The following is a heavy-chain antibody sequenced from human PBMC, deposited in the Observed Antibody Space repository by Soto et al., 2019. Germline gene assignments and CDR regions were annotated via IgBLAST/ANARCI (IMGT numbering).Heavy chain of an antibody. CDR1: GFSFSSYA. Sequence: DVQLLESGGGLVQPGGSLRLSCAASGFSFSSYAMVWVRQAPGKGLGWVAVISARGGRSYFADSVKGRFTLSRDNSKNVLSLEMNSLRAEDTAIYFCAKGSIEYSASVDNWGQGTLVVVSS. CDR2: ISARGGRS. V-gene: IGHV3-23*01. J-gene: IGHJ4*02. CDR3: AKGSIEYSASVDN. D-gene: IGHD5-12*01.